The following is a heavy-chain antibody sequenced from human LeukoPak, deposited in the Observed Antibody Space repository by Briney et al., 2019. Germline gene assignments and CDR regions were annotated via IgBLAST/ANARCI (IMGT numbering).Heavy chain of an antibody. Sequence: PGGSLRLSCAASGFTFIDYGMHWVRQAIGTGLEWVSAIGIRGDTHYSGSVKGRFTISRENGESSLYLQMNSLRAEDTAGYYCARGGIQVSGIDEFDYWGQGTLATVSS. CDR3: ARGGIQVSGIDEFDY. CDR1: GFTFIDYG. V-gene: IGHV3-13*01. D-gene: IGHD6-19*01. J-gene: IGHJ4*02. CDR2: IGIRGDT.